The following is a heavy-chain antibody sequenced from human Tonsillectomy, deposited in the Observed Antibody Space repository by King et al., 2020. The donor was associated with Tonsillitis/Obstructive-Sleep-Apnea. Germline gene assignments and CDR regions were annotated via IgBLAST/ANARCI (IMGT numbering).Heavy chain of an antibody. D-gene: IGHD3-10*01. J-gene: IGHJ4*02. CDR3: AINGLFVGSYYFDY. CDR2: INHSGST. CDR1: GASFSDYY. Sequence: VQLPQWGAGLLKPSETLSLTCAVYGASFSDYYWTWIRQPPGKGLEWIGEINHSGSTNYNPSLKSRVTISVDTSKNQFSLKLSSVTAADTAVYYCAINGLFVGSYYFDYCGQGTLVTVSS. V-gene: IGHV4-34*01.